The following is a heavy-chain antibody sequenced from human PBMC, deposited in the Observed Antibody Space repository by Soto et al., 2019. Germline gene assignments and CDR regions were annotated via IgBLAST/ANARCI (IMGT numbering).Heavy chain of an antibody. CDR3: ARDFYVDVDIVATISEFDY. J-gene: IGHJ4*02. CDR2: ISSSSSYI. Sequence: SLRLSCAASGFTFSSYSMNWVRQAPGKGLEWVSSISSSSSYIYYADSVKGRFTISRDNAKNSLYLQMNSLRAEDTAVYYCARDFYVDVDIVATISEFDYWGQGT. V-gene: IGHV3-21*01. D-gene: IGHD5-12*01. CDR1: GFTFSSYS.